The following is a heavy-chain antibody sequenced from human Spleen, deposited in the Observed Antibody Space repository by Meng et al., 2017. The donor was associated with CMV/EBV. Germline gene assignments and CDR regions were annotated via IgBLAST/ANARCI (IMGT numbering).Heavy chain of an antibody. D-gene: IGHD3-16*01. J-gene: IGHJ4*02. CDR2: IDSSSGRYI. V-gene: IGHV3-21*01. CDR3: ARDGGGHDSFDY. Sequence: LSLTCAASGFIFSRHTMSWVRQAPGKGLEWVSSIDSSSGRYIYTADSMKGRFTISRDNAKNSLFLQMNNLRAEDTAVYYCARDGGGHDSFDYWGQGTLVTVSS. CDR1: GFIFSRHT.